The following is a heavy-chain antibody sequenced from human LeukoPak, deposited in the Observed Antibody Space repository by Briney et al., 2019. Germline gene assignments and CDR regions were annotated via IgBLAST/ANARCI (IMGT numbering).Heavy chain of an antibody. CDR3: ARTDDAFHI. D-gene: IGHD2-21*02. Sequence: SETLSLTCSVSGGSINNYYWSWIRQPPGRGLEWIGHIFYSGSTNYNPSLKSRVTISLVMSKNQISLKLSSVTTADTAMYYCARTDDAFHIWGHGTTVTVSS. V-gene: IGHV4-59*01. J-gene: IGHJ3*02. CDR2: IFYSGST. CDR1: GGSINNYY.